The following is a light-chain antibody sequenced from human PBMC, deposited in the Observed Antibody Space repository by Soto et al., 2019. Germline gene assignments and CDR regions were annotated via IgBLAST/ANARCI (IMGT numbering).Light chain of an antibody. CDR1: QSVSSY. CDR2: VAS. V-gene: IGKV3-11*01. CDR3: QQRLSWPPLT. J-gene: IGKJ4*01. Sequence: IVLTQSPATLSLSPGDRATLSCRASQSVSSYLTWYQQKPGQAPRLLIYVASNRPTGIPARFSGSGSGTDFSLPIGSRVPADFLVYYCQQRLSWPPLTFGAGTKVEIK.